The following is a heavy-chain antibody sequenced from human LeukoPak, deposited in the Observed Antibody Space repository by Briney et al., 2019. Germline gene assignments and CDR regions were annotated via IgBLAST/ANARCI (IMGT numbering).Heavy chain of an antibody. J-gene: IGHJ4*02. CDR1: GFTFSSYS. CDR3: ARGGTSLYYFDY. CDR2: ISSSSYI. Sequence: PGGSLRLSCAASGFTFSSYSMNWVRQAPGKGLEWVSSISSSSYIYFADSVKGRFTISRDNAKNSLYLQMNSLRAEDTAVYYCARGGTSLYYFDYWGQGTLVTVSS. D-gene: IGHD1-1*01. V-gene: IGHV3-21*01.